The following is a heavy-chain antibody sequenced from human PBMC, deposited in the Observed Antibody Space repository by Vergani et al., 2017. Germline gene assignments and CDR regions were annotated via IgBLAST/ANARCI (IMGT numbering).Heavy chain of an antibody. CDR1: GGSFSGYF. J-gene: IGHJ6*02. Sequence: HVPLQQWGAGLLKPSETLSLTCAVYGGSFSGYFWSWLRQPPGKGLEWIGEVNHSGSTIYNPSLKSRVTISVDTSKNQFSLKLSSVTAADTAVYYCARGKLVPYFYYYGMDVWGQGTTVTVSS. CDR2: VNHSGST. D-gene: IGHD6-13*01. CDR3: ARGKLVPYFYYYGMDV. V-gene: IGHV4-34*01.